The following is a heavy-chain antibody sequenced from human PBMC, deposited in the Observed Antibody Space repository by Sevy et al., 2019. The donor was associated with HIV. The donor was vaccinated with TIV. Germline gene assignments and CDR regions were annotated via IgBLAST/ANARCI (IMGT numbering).Heavy chain of an antibody. D-gene: IGHD3-22*01. Sequence: SETLSLTCTVSGGSISSSSYYWGWIRQPPGKGLEWIGSIYYSGSTYYNPSLKSRVTISVDTSKNQFSLKLSSVTAADTAVYYCARHHPEYDISGYYYGIYFDYWGQGTLVTVSS. J-gene: IGHJ4*02. CDR3: ARHHPEYDISGYYYGIYFDY. CDR2: IYYSGST. V-gene: IGHV4-39*01. CDR1: GGSISSSSYY.